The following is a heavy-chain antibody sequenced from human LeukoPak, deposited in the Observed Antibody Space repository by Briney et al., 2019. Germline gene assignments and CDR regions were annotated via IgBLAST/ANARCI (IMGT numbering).Heavy chain of an antibody. CDR3: ATTYYYDRSGYFHSNDY. V-gene: IGHV4-4*07. D-gene: IGHD3-22*01. J-gene: IGHJ4*02. Sequence: SETLSVTCTVTGGSISSYYWCWIRQPAGKGLGWIGRIYTNGGTNYNPSLKSRVTLSVDTSKNHFSLKLSSMTAADTAVYYCATTYYYDRSGYFHSNDYWGQGTLVTVSS. CDR2: IYTNGGT. CDR1: GGSISSYY.